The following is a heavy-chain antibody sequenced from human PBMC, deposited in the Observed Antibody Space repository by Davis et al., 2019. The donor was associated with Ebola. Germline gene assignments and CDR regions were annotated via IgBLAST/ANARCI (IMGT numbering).Heavy chain of an antibody. CDR3: ARDGPLVSYGMDV. CDR1: GFTFSDYY. D-gene: IGHD2-8*02. Sequence: GESLKISCAASGFTFSDYYMSWIRQAPGQGLEWVSYISSSGSTIYYADSVKGRFTISRDNAKNSLYLQMNSLRAEDTAVYYCARDGPLVSYGMDVWGQGTTVTVSS. V-gene: IGHV3-11*01. CDR2: ISSSGSTI. J-gene: IGHJ6*02.